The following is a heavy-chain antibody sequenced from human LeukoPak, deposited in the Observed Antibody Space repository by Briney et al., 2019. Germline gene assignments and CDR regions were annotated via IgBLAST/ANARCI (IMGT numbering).Heavy chain of an antibody. D-gene: IGHD3-22*01. CDR3: VVWGEDSSGHRFDH. CDR2: INTDGSST. J-gene: IGHJ4*02. V-gene: IGHV3-74*01. CDR1: GFTFSPVW. Sequence: GGSLRLSCAASGFTFSPVWMHWVRQAPGKGLLWVSRINTDGSSTHHADSVKGRLTISRDNAKNMLYLQMNGLRAEDTAVYYCVVWGEDSSGHRFDHWGQGTLVTVSS.